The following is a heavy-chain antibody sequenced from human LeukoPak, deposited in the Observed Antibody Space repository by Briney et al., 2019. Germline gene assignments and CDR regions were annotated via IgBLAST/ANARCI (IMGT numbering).Heavy chain of an antibody. CDR1: GFTFSSYS. V-gene: IGHV3-21*01. D-gene: IGHD3-22*01. J-gene: IGHJ3*02. CDR2: ISSSSSYI. Sequence: GGSLRLSCAASGFTFSSYSMNWVRQAPGKGLEWVSSISSSSSYIYYADSVKGRFTISRDNAKNSLYLQMNSLRAEDTAVYYCARDRGDRGWLNDAFDIWGQGTMVTASS. CDR3: ARDRGDRGWLNDAFDI.